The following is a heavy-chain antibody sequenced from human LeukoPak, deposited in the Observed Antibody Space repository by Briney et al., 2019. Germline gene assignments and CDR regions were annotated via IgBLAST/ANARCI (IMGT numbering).Heavy chain of an antibody. J-gene: IGHJ4*02. CDR2: INHSGST. CDR3: ARTDDSSGYYPFDY. D-gene: IGHD3-22*01. Sequence: SETLSLTCAVYGGSFSGYYWSWIRQPPGKGPEWIGEINHSGSTNYNPSLKSRVTISVDTSKNQFSLKLSSVTAADTAVYYCARTDDSSGYYPFDYWGQGTLVTVSS. CDR1: GGSFSGYY. V-gene: IGHV4-34*01.